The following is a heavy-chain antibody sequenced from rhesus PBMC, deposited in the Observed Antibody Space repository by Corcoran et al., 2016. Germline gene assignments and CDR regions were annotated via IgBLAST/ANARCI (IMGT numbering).Heavy chain of an antibody. D-gene: IGHD1-26*01. Sequence: EVQLVQSGAEVKRPGESLKISCKTSGYSFTSYWISWVRQMPGKGQEWKGAIDPSDSDTRYTPSFQGQVTISADKSISTAYLQWSRLKASDTATYYCAKDRNWNYGLDSWGQGVVVTVSS. V-gene: IGHV5-20*01. CDR1: GYSFTSYW. J-gene: IGHJ6*01. CDR2: IDPSDSDT. CDR3: AKDRNWNYGLDS.